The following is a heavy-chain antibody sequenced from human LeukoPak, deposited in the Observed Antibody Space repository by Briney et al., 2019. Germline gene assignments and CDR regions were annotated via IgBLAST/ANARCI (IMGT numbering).Heavy chain of an antibody. CDR3: ARGAYTYDFDY. Sequence: PSETLSLTCTVSGGSVSSGNYYWSWIRQPPGKGLEWIGYIYYSEDTNYNPSLKSRVTISADTSKNQLSLKLSSVTAADTAVYYCARGAYTYDFDYWGQGTLVTVSS. CDR2: IYYSEDT. V-gene: IGHV4-61*01. CDR1: GGSVSSGNYY. D-gene: IGHD2-2*02. J-gene: IGHJ4*02.